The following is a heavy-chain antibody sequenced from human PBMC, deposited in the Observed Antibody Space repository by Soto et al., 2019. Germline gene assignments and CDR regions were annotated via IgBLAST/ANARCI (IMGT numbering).Heavy chain of an antibody. Sequence: EVQLVESGGGLVQPGGSLRLSCAASGFTFSSYAMHWVRQAPGKGLEYVSAISSNGGSTYYANSVKGRFTISRDNSKNKMYLQMGSLRAEDMAVYYCAREGCRRTSCVTWYFDLWGRGTLVTVSS. V-gene: IGHV3-64*01. CDR2: ISSNGGST. CDR3: AREGCRRTSCVTWYFDL. CDR1: GFTFSSYA. J-gene: IGHJ2*01. D-gene: IGHD2-2*01.